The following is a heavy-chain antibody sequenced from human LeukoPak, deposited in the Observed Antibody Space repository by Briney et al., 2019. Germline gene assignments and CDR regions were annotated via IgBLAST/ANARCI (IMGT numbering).Heavy chain of an antibody. D-gene: IGHD6-13*01. CDR1: GFTFNSYA. V-gene: IGHV3-23*01. J-gene: IGHJ4*02. CDR2: ISGSGGST. Sequence: GGSLRLSCAASGFTFNSYAMSWVRQAPGKGLEWVSTISGSGGSTYYADSVKGRFTISRDNSKNTLYLQMGSLRAEDMAVYYCARGRLGVIAADYFDYWGQGTLVTVSS. CDR3: ARGRLGVIAADYFDY.